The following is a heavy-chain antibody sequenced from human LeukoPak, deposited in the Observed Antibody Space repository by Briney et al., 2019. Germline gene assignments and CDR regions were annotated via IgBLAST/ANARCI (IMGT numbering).Heavy chain of an antibody. D-gene: IGHD2-15*01. CDR3: ARLGATLGYCSGGSCQFDY. CDR1: GGSISSSSYY. J-gene: IGHJ4*02. V-gene: IGHV4-39*01. Sequence: SETLSLTCTVSGGSISSSSYYWGWIRQPPGKGLEWIGSIYYSGSTYYNPSLKSRVTIPVDTSKNQFSLKLSSVTAADTAVYYCARLGATLGYCSGGSCQFDYWGQGTLVTVSS. CDR2: IYYSGST.